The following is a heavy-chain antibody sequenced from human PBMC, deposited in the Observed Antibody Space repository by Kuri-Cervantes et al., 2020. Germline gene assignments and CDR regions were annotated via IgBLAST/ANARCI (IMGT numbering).Heavy chain of an antibody. V-gene: IGHV4-39*01. D-gene: IGHD6-13*01. J-gene: IGHJ6*02. CDR1: GGSISSGDYY. CDR2: IYYSGST. Sequence: GSLRLSCTVSGGSISSGDYYWSWIRQPPGKGLEWVGSIYYSGSTYYNPSLKSRVTISVDTSKNQFSLKLSSVTAADTAVYYCARKEVKDSSLFRRVLPYYYYYYGMDVWGQGTTVTVSS. CDR3: ARKEVKDSSLFRRVLPYYYYYYGMDV.